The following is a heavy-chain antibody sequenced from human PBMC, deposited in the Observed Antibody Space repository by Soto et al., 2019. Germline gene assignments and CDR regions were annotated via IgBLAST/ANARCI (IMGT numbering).Heavy chain of an antibody. V-gene: IGHV3-21*01. J-gene: IGHJ4*02. CDR1: GFTFSSYS. CDR3: ARERTRMPRPVDTAMADFDY. CDR2: ISSSSSYI. Sequence: EVQLVESGGGLVKPGGSLRLSCAASGFTFSSYSMNWVRQAPGKGLEWVSSISSSSSYIYYADSVKGRFTISRDNAKNSLYLQMNSLRAEDTAVYNCARERTRMPRPVDTAMADFDYWGQGTLVTVST. D-gene: IGHD5-18*01.